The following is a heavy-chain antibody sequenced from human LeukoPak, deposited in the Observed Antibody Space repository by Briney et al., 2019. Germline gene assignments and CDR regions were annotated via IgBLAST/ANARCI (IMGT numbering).Heavy chain of an antibody. D-gene: IGHD3-10*01. V-gene: IGHV3-23*01. Sequence: GGSLRLSCEASGFAFRNYAMAWVRQSPGKGLEWVSGISAGGSRTYYSESVKGRFTISRDNSKNKLYLQMNSLRAEDTAVYYCAKDLSKGLLYRRGMYYFDYWGQGTLVTVSS. CDR2: ISAGGSRT. J-gene: IGHJ4*02. CDR1: GFAFRNYA. CDR3: AKDLSKGLLYRRGMYYFDY.